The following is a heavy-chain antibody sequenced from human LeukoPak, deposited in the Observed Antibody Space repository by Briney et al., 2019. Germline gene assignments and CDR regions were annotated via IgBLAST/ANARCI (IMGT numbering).Heavy chain of an antibody. CDR1: GGSISSSSYY. CDR2: IYYSGST. CDR3: AKSTHYYDSSGHYIDYFDY. V-gene: IGHV4-39*01. Sequence: SETLSLTCTVSGGSISSSSYYWGWIRQPPGKGLEWIGSIYYSGSTYYNPSLKSRVTISVDTSKNQFSLKLSSVTAADTAVYYCAKSTHYYDSSGHYIDYFDYRGQGTLVTVSS. J-gene: IGHJ4*02. D-gene: IGHD3-22*01.